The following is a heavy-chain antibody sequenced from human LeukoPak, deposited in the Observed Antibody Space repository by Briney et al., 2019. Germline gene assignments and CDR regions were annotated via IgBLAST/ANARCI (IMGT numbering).Heavy chain of an antibody. J-gene: IGHJ1*01. CDR3: ASDHLYYYDSSGPGQYFQH. CDR1: GYTFTSYG. V-gene: IGHV1-18*01. D-gene: IGHD3-22*01. CDR2: ISAYNGNT. Sequence: GASVKVSCKASGYTFTSYGISWVRQAPGQGLEWMGWISAYNGNTNYAQKLQGRVTMTTDTSTSTAYMELRSLRSDDTAVYYCASDHLYYYDSSGPGQYFQHWGQGTLVTVSS.